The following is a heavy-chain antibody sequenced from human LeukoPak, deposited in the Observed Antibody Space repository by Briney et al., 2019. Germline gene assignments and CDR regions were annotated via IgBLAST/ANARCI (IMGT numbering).Heavy chain of an antibody. J-gene: IGHJ4*02. CDR2: ITGSGDGT. CDR3: AKAGLVRGGALDS. CDR1: GFTFSTYA. V-gene: IGHV3-23*01. D-gene: IGHD4/OR15-4a*01. Sequence: PGGSLRLSCAASGFTFSTYAMTWVRQAPGKGLKWSSSITGSGDGTSAADSVKVRFSISRDNSKNTLYLRMNSLRVEDTAVYYCAKAGLVRGGALDSWGQGTLVTVSS.